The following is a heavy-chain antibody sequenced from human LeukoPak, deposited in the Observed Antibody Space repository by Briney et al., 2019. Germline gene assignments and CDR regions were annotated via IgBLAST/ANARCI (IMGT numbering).Heavy chain of an antibody. J-gene: IGHJ4*02. CDR2: INAGNGNT. CDR3: ARARAARRGTYYFDY. CDR1: GYTFTSYA. D-gene: IGHD6-6*01. V-gene: IGHV1-3*03. Sequence: ASVKVSCKASGYTFTSYAMHWVRQAPGQRLEWMGWINAGNGNTKYSQEFQGRVTITRDTSASTAYMELSSLRSEDMAVYYCARARAARRGTYYFDYWGQGTLVTVSS.